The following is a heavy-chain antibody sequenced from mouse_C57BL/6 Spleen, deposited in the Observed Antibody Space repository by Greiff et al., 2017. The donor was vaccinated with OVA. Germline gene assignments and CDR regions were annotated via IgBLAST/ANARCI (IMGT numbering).Heavy chain of an antibody. CDR3: ARLGYYGYDGDY. CDR2: IHPNSGST. Sequence: QVQLQQPGAELVKPGASVKLSCKASGYTFTSYWMHWVKQRPGQGLEWIGMIHPNSGSTNYNEKFKSKATLTVDKSSSTAYMQLSSLTSEDSAVYYCARLGYYGYDGDYWGQGTTLTVSS. V-gene: IGHV1-64*01. D-gene: IGHD2-2*01. CDR1: GYTFTSYW. J-gene: IGHJ2*01.